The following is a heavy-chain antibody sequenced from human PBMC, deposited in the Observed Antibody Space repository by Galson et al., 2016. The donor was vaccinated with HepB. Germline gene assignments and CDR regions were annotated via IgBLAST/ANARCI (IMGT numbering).Heavy chain of an antibody. CDR2: ISAHNGDT. CDR1: GYTFTSYG. CDR3: ASHRPYRSSSFKYYYYGMDV. J-gene: IGHJ6*02. D-gene: IGHD6-13*01. Sequence: SGAEVKKPGASVTVSCKASGYTFTSYGISWVRQAPGQGLEWMGWISAHNGDTDYAQKLQGRVTMTTDTSTRTAHMELRSLRSDDTAVYYCASHRPYRSSSFKYYYYGMDVWGQGTLVTVSS. V-gene: IGHV1-18*01.